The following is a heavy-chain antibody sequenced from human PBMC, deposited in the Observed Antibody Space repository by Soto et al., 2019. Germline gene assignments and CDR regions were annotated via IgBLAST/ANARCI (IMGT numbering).Heavy chain of an antibody. D-gene: IGHD6-6*01. J-gene: IGHJ4*02. CDR3: ARVSSSPRTKAGKDFDY. CDR1: GYTFTSYG. CDR2: ISAYNGNT. V-gene: IGHV1-18*01. Sequence: QVQLVQPGAEVKKPGASVKVSCKASGYTFTSYGISWVRQAPGQGLEWMGWISAYNGNTNYAQKLQGRVTMTTDTSTSTAYMELRSLRSDDTAVYYCARVSSSPRTKAGKDFDYWGQGTLVTVSS.